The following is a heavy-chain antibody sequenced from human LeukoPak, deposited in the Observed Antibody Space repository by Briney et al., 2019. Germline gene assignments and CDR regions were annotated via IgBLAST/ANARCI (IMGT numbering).Heavy chain of an antibody. CDR1: GGSFSGYY. CDR2: INHSGST. D-gene: IGHD3-22*01. Sequence: ASETLSLTCAVYGGSFSGYYWSWIRQPPGKGLEWIGEINHSGSTNYNPSLKSRVTISVDTSKNQFSLKLSSVTAADTAVYYCARGLRKLLRLFDYWGQGTLVTVSS. CDR3: ARGLRKLLRLFDY. J-gene: IGHJ4*02. V-gene: IGHV4-34*01.